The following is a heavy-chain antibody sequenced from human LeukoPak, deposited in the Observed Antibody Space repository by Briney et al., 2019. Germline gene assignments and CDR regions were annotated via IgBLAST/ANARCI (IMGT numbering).Heavy chain of an antibody. Sequence: GGSLRLSCAASGFTFSSYGMHWVRQAPGKGLEWVAFIRYDGSNKYYADSVKGRFTISRDNSKNTLYLQMNSLRAEDTAVYYCAKHVVVPAALDYWGQGTLVTVSS. J-gene: IGHJ4*02. CDR3: AKHVVVPAALDY. D-gene: IGHD2-2*01. CDR1: GFTFSSYG. CDR2: IRYDGSNK. V-gene: IGHV3-30*02.